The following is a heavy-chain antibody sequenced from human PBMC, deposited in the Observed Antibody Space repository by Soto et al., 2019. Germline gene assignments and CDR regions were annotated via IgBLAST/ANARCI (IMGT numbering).Heavy chain of an antibody. CDR3: ARGHSMDV. Sequence: GSLRLSCAASGFSFNTYSMNWVRQAPGKGLEWISNIRRSSSTTDYADSVKGRFTISRDNTKNLLYLQMNGLRDEDTAVYYCARGHSMDVWGHGTTVTAP. CDR1: GFSFNTYS. V-gene: IGHV3-48*02. CDR2: IRRSSSTT. J-gene: IGHJ6*02.